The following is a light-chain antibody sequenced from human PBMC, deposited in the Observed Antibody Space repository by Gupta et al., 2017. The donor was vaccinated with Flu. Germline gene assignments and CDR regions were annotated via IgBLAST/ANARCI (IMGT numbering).Light chain of an antibody. J-gene: IGKJ4*01. CDR2: GAS. CDR3: QHYISSPLS. V-gene: IGKV3-20*01. Sequence: EIVLTQSPGTLSLSPGERATLSCRASQSVSSTYLAWYQQKPGQAPSLLIYGASSRATGVPDRFSGSGSGTDFTLTISRLEPEDFAVYYCQHYISSPLSFGGGTKVEIK. CDR1: QSVSSTY.